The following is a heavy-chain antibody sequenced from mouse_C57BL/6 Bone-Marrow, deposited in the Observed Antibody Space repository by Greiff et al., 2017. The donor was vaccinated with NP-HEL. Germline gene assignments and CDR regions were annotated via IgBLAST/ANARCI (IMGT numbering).Heavy chain of an antibody. Sequence: QVQLQQSGAELVRPGTSVKMSCKASGYTFTNYWIGWAKQRPGHGLEWIGDIYPGGGYTNYNEKFKGKATLTADKSSSTAYMQFSSLTSEDSAIYYCARFSIYYYGSSYLYYYAMDYWGQGTSVTVSS. J-gene: IGHJ4*01. CDR2: IYPGGGYT. CDR3: ARFSIYYYGSSYLYYYAMDY. D-gene: IGHD1-1*01. CDR1: GYTFTNYW. V-gene: IGHV1-63*01.